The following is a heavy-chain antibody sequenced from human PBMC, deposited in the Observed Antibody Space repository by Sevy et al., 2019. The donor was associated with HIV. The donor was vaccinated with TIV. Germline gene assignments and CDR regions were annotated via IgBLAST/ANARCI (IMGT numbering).Heavy chain of an antibody. Sequence: GGSLRLSCSASGFTFGDYAMNWFRQAPGKGLEWVGFIGTKAFHGTTGTTKYAASVEGRFTISRDDSKSVAYLQMNSLRIEDTAVYYCANDQKRHSSGWYLWNRAFDPWGQGTLVTVSS. V-gene: IGHV3-49*03. CDR1: GFTFGDYA. J-gene: IGHJ5*02. D-gene: IGHD6-19*01. CDR3: ANDQKRHSSGWYLWNRAFDP. CDR2: IGTKAFHGTTGTT.